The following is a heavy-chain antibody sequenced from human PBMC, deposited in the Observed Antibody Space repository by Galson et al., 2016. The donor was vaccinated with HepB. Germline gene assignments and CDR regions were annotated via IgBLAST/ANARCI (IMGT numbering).Heavy chain of an antibody. J-gene: IGHJ3*02. Sequence: SLRLSCAASGFPFTTYWMTWVRQAPGKGLEWVANIKGDGSARYYLDSVKGRFTISRDNAKNSLYLHMNGLRAEDTALYYCASQVVTPTDAFDIWGQGTMVTVST. CDR3: ASQVVTPTDAFDI. CDR2: IKGDGSAR. D-gene: IGHD4-23*01. V-gene: IGHV3-7*03. CDR1: GFPFTTYW.